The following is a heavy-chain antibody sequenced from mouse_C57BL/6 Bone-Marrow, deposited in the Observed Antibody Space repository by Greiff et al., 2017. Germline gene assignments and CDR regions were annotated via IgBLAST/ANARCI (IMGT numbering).Heavy chain of an antibody. J-gene: IGHJ4*01. Sequence: QVQLQQSGAELVRPGTSVKMSCKASGYTFTNYWIGWAKQRPGHGLEWIGDIYPGGGYTNYNEKFKGKATLTADKSSSTAYMQFSSLTSEDSAIYYGARGDYYNYYAMDYWGQGTSVTGSS. CDR2: IYPGGGYT. CDR1: GYTFTNYW. D-gene: IGHD1-1*01. CDR3: ARGDYYNYYAMDY. V-gene: IGHV1-63*01.